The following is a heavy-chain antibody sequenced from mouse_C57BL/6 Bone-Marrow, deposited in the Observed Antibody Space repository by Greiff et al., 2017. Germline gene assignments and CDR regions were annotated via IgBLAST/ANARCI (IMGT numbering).Heavy chain of an antibody. CDR2: FDPENGDT. J-gene: IGHJ4*01. V-gene: IGHV14-4*01. D-gene: IGHD4-1*01. Sequence: EVQLQQSGAELVRPGASVKLSCTASGFNIKDDYMHWVKQRPEQGLEWIGWFDPENGDTEYASKFQGKATITADTSSNTAYLQLSSLTSEDTAVYYCTTLANWDAMDYWGQGTSVTVSS. CDR1: GFNIKDDY. CDR3: TTLANWDAMDY.